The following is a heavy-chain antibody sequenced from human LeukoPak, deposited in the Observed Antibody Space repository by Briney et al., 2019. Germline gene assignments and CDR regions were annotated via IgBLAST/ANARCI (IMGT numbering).Heavy chain of an antibody. J-gene: IGHJ4*02. V-gene: IGHV3-15*01. D-gene: IGHD3-22*01. CDR2: IKGKTDGGTT. Sequence: GGSLRLSCAASGFSISNAWMIWARQAPGKGLEWVGRIKGKTDGGTTDYAAPVKGRFTISRDESKNTLFLQMNSLKTEDTAVYYCSTPTYYYDSSNYYYVYWGQGTLVTVSS. CDR3: STPTYYYDSSNYYYVY. CDR1: GFSISNAW.